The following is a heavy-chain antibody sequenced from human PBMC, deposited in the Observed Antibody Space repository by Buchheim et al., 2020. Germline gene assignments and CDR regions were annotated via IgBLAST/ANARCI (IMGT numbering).Heavy chain of an antibody. CDR2: IYSGGPT. CDR1: GFTFSSFW. J-gene: IGHJ4*02. Sequence: EVQLVESGGGLVQPGGSLRLSCAASGFTFSSFWMSWVRQAPGKGLEWVSLIYSGGPTYYADSVKGRFIVSRDTSKDILYIQMNTLRAEDTAVYYCARGIPAAGTAFGYWGQGTL. V-gene: IGHV3-66*01. CDR3: ARGIPAAGTAFGY. D-gene: IGHD6-13*01.